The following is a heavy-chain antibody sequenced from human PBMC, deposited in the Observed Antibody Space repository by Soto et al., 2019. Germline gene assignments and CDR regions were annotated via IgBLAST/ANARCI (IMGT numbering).Heavy chain of an antibody. CDR3: TGGGPGHPFDY. CDR2: IHYSGST. D-gene: IGHD7-27*01. Sequence: QVQLQESGPGLVKPSETLSLTCTVSGVSITSYVWTWIRQPPGKGLEWIGNIHYSGSTNYSPSLKSRVIISVDTSENQSSLKLSSVTTADTAVYYCTGGGPGHPFDYWGQGTLVTVSS. V-gene: IGHV4-59*01. CDR1: GVSITSYV. J-gene: IGHJ4*02.